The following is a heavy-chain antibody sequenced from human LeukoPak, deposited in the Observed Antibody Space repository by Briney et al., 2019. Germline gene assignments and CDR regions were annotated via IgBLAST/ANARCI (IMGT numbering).Heavy chain of an antibody. CDR2: IYYSGST. CDR3: AGSYGERNY. CDR1: GGSISSYY. D-gene: IGHD1-26*01. V-gene: IGHV4-59*01. J-gene: IGHJ4*02. Sequence: SETLSLTGTVSGGSISSYYWSWNRQPPGKGLEWIGYIYYSGSTNYNPSLKSRVTISVHTSKNQFSLKLSSVTAADTAVYYCAGSYGERNYWGQGTPVTVSS.